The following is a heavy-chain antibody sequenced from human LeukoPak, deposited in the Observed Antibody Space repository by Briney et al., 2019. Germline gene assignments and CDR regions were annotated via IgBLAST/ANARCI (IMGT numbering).Heavy chain of an antibody. CDR2: IYYSGST. CDR3: AREITGTRGVDY. V-gene: IGHV4-59*12. J-gene: IGHJ4*02. Sequence: SETLALTCTVSGGSISSYYWSWIRQPPGKGLEWIGYIYYSGSTIYNPSLKSRVTISVDTSKNQFSLNLTSVTAADTAVYYCAREITGTRGVDYWGQGILVTVSS. D-gene: IGHD1-7*01. CDR1: GGSISSYY.